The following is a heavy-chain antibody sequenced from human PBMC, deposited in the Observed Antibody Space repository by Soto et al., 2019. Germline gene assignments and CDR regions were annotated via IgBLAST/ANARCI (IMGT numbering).Heavy chain of an antibody. CDR1: GGSFSGYY. Sequence: ASETLSLTCAVYGGSFSGYYWSWIRQPPGKGLEWIGEINHSGSTNYNPSLKSRVTISVDTSKNQFSLKLSSVTAADTAVYYCARTSGDYVWGSYRQHYYYGMDVWGQGTTVTVSS. D-gene: IGHD3-16*02. J-gene: IGHJ6*02. CDR2: INHSGST. CDR3: ARTSGDYVWGSYRQHYYYGMDV. V-gene: IGHV4-34*01.